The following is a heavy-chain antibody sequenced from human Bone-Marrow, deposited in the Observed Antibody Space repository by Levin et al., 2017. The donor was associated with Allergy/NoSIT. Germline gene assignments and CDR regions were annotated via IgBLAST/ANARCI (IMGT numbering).Heavy chain of an antibody. J-gene: IGHJ3*02. CDR3: ASRDVLLWFGELLDDAFDI. CDR1: GYTFTGYY. V-gene: IGHV1-2*02. Sequence: RASVKVSCKASGYTFTGYYMHWVRQAPGQGLEWMGWINPNSGGTNYAQKFQGRVTMTRDTSISTAYMELSRLRSDDTAVYYCASRDVLLWFGELLDDAFDIWGQGTMVTVSS. D-gene: IGHD3-10*01. CDR2: INPNSGGT.